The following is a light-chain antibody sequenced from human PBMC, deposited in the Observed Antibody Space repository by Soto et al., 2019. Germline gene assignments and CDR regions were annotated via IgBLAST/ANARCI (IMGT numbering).Light chain of an antibody. CDR1: TSDVGNRNL. CDR2: EGD. J-gene: IGLJ1*01. Sequence: QSALTQPASVSGSLGQSITIFCTGTTSDVGNRNLVSWYQHHPGEAPQLIVFEGDKRPSGVSDRFSASKSGNTASLTISGLKVEDEADYYCCSSGGSPTYVFGTGTKVTVL. CDR3: CSSGGSPTYV. V-gene: IGLV2-23*01.